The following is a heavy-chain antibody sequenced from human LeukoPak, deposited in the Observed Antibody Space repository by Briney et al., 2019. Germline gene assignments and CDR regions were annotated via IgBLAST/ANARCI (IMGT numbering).Heavy chain of an antibody. CDR2: ISSSSSYI. CDR1: GFTFSSYS. D-gene: IGHD5-18*01. CDR3: ARGIQLWSKPYYFDY. J-gene: IGHJ4*02. V-gene: IGHV3-21*01. Sequence: GGSLRLSCAASGFTFSSYSMNWVRQAPGKGLEWVSSISSSSSYIYYADSVKGRFTISRDNAKNSLYLQMNSLRAVVTAVYYCARGIQLWSKPYYFDYWGQGTLVTVSS.